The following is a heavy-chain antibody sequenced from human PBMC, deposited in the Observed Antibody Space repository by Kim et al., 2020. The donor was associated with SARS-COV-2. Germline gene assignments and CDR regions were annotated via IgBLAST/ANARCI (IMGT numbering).Heavy chain of an antibody. CDR1: GYSFTDYW. D-gene: IGHD2-15*01. J-gene: IGHJ4*02. V-gene: IGHV5-51*01. Sequence: GESLKISCRGSGYSFTDYWIAWVRQMPGKGLEWMGIIWPDDSDARYSPSFQGQVTFSADKSINTAYLQWSSLKASDTAMYFCARQPPGRRILNFDYWGQGTLVTVSS. CDR3: ARQPPGRRILNFDY. CDR2: IWPDDSDA.